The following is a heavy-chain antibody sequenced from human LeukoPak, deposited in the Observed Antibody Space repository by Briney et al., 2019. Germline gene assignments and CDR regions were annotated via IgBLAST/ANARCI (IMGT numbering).Heavy chain of an antibody. CDR2: IRSKANNYAT. D-gene: IGHD4-17*01. CDR1: GFTFSGSA. CDR3: SSGLSVLRSNNTPVDY. J-gene: IGHJ4*02. Sequence: GGSLRLSCAASGFTFSGSAMHWVRQASGKGLEWVGRIRSKANNYATAYAASVKGRFTISRDDSKNTAYLQMNSLKTDDTAVYFCSSGLSVLRSNNTPVDYWGQGTLVTVSS. V-gene: IGHV3-73*01.